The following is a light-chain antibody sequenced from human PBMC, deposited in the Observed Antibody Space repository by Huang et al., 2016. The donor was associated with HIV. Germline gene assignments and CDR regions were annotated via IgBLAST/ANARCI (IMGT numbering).Light chain of an antibody. CDR3: QQYFETPLT. CDR1: QTILYSSKNKNY. CDR2: GAS. V-gene: IGKV4-1*01. J-gene: IGKJ4*01. Sequence: DIVMTQSPDSLAVSLGERATVNCKSSQTILYSSKNKNYLAWYQQKHGQPPKLIIYGASTRESGVPERFSGSGSGTDFTLTISSLQAEDVAVYYCQQYFETPLTFGGGNKVEIK.